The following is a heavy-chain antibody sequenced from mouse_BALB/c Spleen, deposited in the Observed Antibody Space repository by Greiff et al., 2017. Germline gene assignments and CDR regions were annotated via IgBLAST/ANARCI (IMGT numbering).Heavy chain of an antibody. Sequence: EVKLLESGPGLVKPSQSLSLTCTVTGYSITSDYAWNWIRQFPGNKLEWMGYISYSGSTSYNPSLNSRISITRDTSKNQFFLQLNSVTTEDTATYYCARTYYRYDVFDYWGQGTTLTVSA. CDR2: ISYSGST. J-gene: IGHJ2*01. V-gene: IGHV3-2*02. D-gene: IGHD2-14*01. CDR1: GYSITSDYA. CDR3: ARTYYRYDVFDY.